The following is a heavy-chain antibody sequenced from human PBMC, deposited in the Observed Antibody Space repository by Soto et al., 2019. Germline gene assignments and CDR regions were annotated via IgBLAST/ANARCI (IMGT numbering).Heavy chain of an antibody. J-gene: IGHJ4*02. Sequence: ASVKVSSKASGYIFTNYYMHSVRQAPAQGQERMGVINPSGGATSYAQNFQDRVTMTRDTSTTTIYIELTNLKSEDTAVYSCVRELRISDWQPQQFDHWGQGTLVTVFS. D-gene: IGHD3-9*01. CDR2: INPSGGAT. CDR3: VRELRISDWQPQQFDH. CDR1: GYIFTNYY. V-gene: IGHV1-46*01.